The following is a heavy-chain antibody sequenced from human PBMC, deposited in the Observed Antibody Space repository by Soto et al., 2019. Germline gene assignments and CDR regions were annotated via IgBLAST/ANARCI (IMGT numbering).Heavy chain of an antibody. CDR1: GFSVTANY. CDR3: HGYGY. D-gene: IGHD5-12*01. Sequence: EVQVVESGGGLIQPGGSLRLSCEVSGFSVTANYMSWVRQAPGKGLEWVSVIYSGGSTYYIDSVKGRFSSSRDISKNTLYLQMTSLRAEDTAVYYCHGYGYWGQGTLVTVSS. V-gene: IGHV3-53*01. CDR2: IYSGGST. J-gene: IGHJ4*02.